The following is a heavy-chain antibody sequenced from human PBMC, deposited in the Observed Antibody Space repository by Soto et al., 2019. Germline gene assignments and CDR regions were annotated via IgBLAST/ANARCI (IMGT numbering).Heavy chain of an antibody. V-gene: IGHV3-73*01. Sequence: GGSLRLSCAASEFTFSDSILHWVRQASGRGLEWVGRITRRADTYATAYAASVNGRFSISRDDSKNTAYLQMNSLKAEDTAVYYCAIRDYWGQGTLVTVSS. CDR1: EFTFSDSI. CDR3: AIRDY. J-gene: IGHJ4*02. CDR2: ITRRADTYAT.